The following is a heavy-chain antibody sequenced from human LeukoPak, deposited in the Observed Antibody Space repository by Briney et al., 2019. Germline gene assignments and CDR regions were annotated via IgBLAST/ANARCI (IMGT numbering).Heavy chain of an antibody. J-gene: IGHJ4*02. CDR1: CGSIRNYY. CDR3: ARWYSHGRYFDY. CDR2: TSDSGGHT. Sequence: SETLSLTCTVSCGSIRNYYWNWVRQPPGKGLEWIGYTSDSGGHTDYKPSLKSRVTISADTSKNQLSLKLTSATTADTAVYYCARWYSHGRYFDYWGQGALVTVSS. D-gene: IGHD1-26*01. V-gene: IGHV4-59*01.